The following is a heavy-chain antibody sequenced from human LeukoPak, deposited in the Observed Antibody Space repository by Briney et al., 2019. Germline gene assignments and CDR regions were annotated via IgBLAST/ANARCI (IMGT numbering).Heavy chain of an antibody. D-gene: IGHD4-17*01. V-gene: IGHV5-51*01. J-gene: IGHJ4*02. CDR2: IYPDDSDT. CDR3: ARHYPGGDYFIDY. Sequence: GESLKISCKGSGYSFTSYWIGWVRQTPGKGLKWVGIIYPDDSDTRYSPSFQDQVTISADKSISTAYLQWSSLKASDTAMYYCARHYPGGDYFIDYWGQGTLVTVSS. CDR1: GYSFTSYW.